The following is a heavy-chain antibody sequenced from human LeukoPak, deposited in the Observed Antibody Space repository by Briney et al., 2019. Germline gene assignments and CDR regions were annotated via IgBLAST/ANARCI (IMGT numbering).Heavy chain of an antibody. CDR2: IYYSGST. D-gene: IGHD3-16*01. CDR1: GGSISSGGYY. J-gene: IGHJ4*02. V-gene: IGHV4-31*03. CDR3: ASEEGDEGYFDY. Sequence: SETLSLTCTVSGGSISSGGYYWSWIRQHPGKGLEWIGYIYYSGSTYYNPSLKSRVTISVDTSKNQFSLKLSSVTAADTAVYYCASEEGDEGYFDYWSQGTLVTVSS.